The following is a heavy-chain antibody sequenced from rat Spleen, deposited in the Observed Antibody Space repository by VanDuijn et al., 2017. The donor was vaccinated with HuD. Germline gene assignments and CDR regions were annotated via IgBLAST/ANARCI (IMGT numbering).Heavy chain of an antibody. Sequence: EVQLVETGGGLVQPGSSLKLSCATSGFSFSKYGMQWIRQAPTKGLEWVATISYDGSSTYYRDSVKGRFTISRDNAKSTLYLQMDSLRSEDTATYYCARTAYTTDPYFDYWGQGVMVTVSS. CDR2: ISYDGSST. CDR3: ARTAYTTDPYFDY. V-gene: IGHV5-29*01. CDR1: GFSFSKYG. D-gene: IGHD1-6*01. J-gene: IGHJ2*01.